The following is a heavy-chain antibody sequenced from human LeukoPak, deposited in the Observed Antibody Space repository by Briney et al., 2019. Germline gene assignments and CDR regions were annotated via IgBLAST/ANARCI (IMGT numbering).Heavy chain of an antibody. V-gene: IGHV3-30*02. Sequence: GGSLRLSCAASGFTFNSHGMHCVRQGPGKGPEWVAFIVYDGGYKYYADSVKGRFTISRDNSKNTLFLQMNSLRTEDTAVYYCAKVQSYYGILTGVPFDYWGQGTLVTVSS. CDR3: AKVQSYYGILTGVPFDY. J-gene: IGHJ4*02. CDR2: IVYDGGYK. D-gene: IGHD3-9*01. CDR1: GFTFNSHG.